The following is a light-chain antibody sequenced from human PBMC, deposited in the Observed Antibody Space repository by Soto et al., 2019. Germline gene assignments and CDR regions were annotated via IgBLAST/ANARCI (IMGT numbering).Light chain of an antibody. J-gene: IGLJ2*01. V-gene: IGLV1-40*01. CDR1: SSNIGAGYD. CDR3: QSYDISLSAVV. CDR2: VNS. Sequence: QSVLTKPPSVSGAPGQRGTISCTGSSSNIGAGYDVHWYQQLPGTAPKLLIYVNSNRPSGVPDRFSGSKSGTSASLAITGLQAEDEADYYCQSYDISLSAVVFGGGTKVTVL.